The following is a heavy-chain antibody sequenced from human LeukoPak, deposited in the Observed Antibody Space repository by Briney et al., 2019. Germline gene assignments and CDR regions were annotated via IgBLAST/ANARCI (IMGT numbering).Heavy chain of an antibody. V-gene: IGHV3-15*01. CDR2: IKSKTHGGTA. CDR1: GFTFSHPW. Sequence: GGSLRLSCAASGFTFSHPWMSWVRQAPRKGLEWVGRIKSKTHGGTADYAAPVKGRFTISRDDSKNTLYLQMNSLNSEDPAVYYCAMEDSGARAWGPGTLVTVSS. CDR3: AMEDSGARA. D-gene: IGHD4-17*01. J-gene: IGHJ4*02.